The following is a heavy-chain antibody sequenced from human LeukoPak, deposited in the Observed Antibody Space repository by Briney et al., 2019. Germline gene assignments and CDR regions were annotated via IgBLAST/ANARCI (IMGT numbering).Heavy chain of an antibody. D-gene: IGHD2-15*01. CDR3: AKSSGREKARYNGMDV. CDR1: GFTFSSYA. CDR2: ISGSGGST. J-gene: IGHJ6*02. V-gene: IGHV3-23*01. Sequence: PGGSLRLSCAASGFTFSSYAMSWVRQAPGKGLEWVSAISGSGGSTYYADSVKGRFTISRDNSKNTLYLQMNSLGAEDTAVYYCAKSSGREKARYNGMDVWGQGTTVTVSS.